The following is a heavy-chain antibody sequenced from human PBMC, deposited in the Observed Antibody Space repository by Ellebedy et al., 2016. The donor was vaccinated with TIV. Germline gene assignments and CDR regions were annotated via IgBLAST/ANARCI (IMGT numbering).Heavy chain of an antibody. D-gene: IGHD4-17*01. Sequence: GESLKISCAASGFTFRSYSMNWVRQAPGKGLEWVSYISSSSSTIYYADSVKGRLTISRDNSKNTLYLQMNSLRVEDTAVYYCASRPNGDYHFLDYWGQGTLVSVSS. CDR1: GFTFRSYS. V-gene: IGHV3-48*01. CDR2: ISSSSSTI. CDR3: ASRPNGDYHFLDY. J-gene: IGHJ4*02.